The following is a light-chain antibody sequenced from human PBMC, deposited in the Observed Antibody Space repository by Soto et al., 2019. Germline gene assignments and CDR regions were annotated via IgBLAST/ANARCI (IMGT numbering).Light chain of an antibody. J-gene: IGKJ4*01. CDR2: AAS. CDR1: QSISSY. Sequence: DIPMTQSPSSLSASVGDRVIITCRASQSISSYLNWYQQKPGKAPKLLIYAASSLQSGVPSRFSGSGSWADFTLTISSLQPEDFATYYCQQCYTTPLTFGGGTKVEIK. CDR3: QQCYTTPLT. V-gene: IGKV1-39*01.